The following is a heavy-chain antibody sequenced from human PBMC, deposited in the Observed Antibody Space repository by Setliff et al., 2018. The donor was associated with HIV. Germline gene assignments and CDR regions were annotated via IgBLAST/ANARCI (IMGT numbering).Heavy chain of an antibody. CDR2: ISPNFGHT. V-gene: IGHV1-18*01. Sequence: GASVKVSCKASGYTFTTYGISWVRQAPGHGLEWMGWISPNFGHTKYAQKFLGRVTMTVDTATSRVYMELRSLRSDDTAVYFCARLGSGWSDSYYYAMDIWGQGTTVTVSS. J-gene: IGHJ6*02. D-gene: IGHD6-19*01. CDR1: GYTFTTYG. CDR3: ARLGSGWSDSYYYAMDI.